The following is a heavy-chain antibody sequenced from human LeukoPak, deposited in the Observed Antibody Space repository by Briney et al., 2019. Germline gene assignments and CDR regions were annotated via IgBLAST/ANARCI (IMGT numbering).Heavy chain of an antibody. J-gene: IGHJ6*03. CDR3: ASPNYRNYYYMDV. Sequence: SVKVSCKASGGTFSSYAISWVRQAPGQGLEWMGGIIPIFGTANYAQKFQGRVTITADESTSTAYMELSSLRSEDTAVYYCASPNYRNYYYMDVWGKGTTVTVSS. CDR1: GGTFSSYA. D-gene: IGHD4/OR15-4a*01. V-gene: IGHV1-69*13. CDR2: IIPIFGTA.